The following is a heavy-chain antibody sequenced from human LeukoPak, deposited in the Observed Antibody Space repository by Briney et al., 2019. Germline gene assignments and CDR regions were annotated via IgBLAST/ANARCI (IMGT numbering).Heavy chain of an antibody. Sequence: PGGSLRPSCAASGFTVSSNYMSWVRQAPGKGLEWVSVIYSGGSTYYADSVKGRFTISRDNSKNTLYLQMNSLRAEDTAVYYCAGTPYYYDSSGYYYWGQGTLVTVSS. CDR2: IYSGGST. CDR3: AGTPYYYDSSGYYY. J-gene: IGHJ4*02. V-gene: IGHV3-53*01. CDR1: GFTVSSNY. D-gene: IGHD3-22*01.